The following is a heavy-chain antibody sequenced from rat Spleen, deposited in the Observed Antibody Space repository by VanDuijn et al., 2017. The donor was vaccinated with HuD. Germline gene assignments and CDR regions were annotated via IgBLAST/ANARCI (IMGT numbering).Heavy chain of an antibody. Sequence: QVQLKESGPGLVQPSETLSLTCTVSGFSLTSYSVGWVRQPSGKGPEWMGGMWYNGDTAYNSALKSRLCISRETSKNQVFLKMNSLRTDYTGTYNSTRENGGLPGAYWGQGVMVTVSS. CDR1: GFSLTSYS. J-gene: IGHJ2*01. V-gene: IGHV2-63*01. CDR3: TRENGGLPGAY. CDR2: MWYNGDT. D-gene: IGHD1-4*01.